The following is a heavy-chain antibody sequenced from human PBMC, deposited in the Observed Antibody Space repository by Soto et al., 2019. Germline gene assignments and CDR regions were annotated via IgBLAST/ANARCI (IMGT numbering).Heavy chain of an antibody. D-gene: IGHD3-10*01. J-gene: IGHJ6*02. CDR1: GYTFTSYG. CDR3: ARDRGHLWLNYYYYGMDV. V-gene: IGHV1-18*01. Sequence: ASVKVSCKASGYTFTSYGISWVRQAPGQGLEWMGRISAYNGNTNYAQKLQGRVTMTTDTSTSTAYMELRSLRSDDAAVYYCARDRGHLWLNYYYYGMDVWGQGTTVTVSS. CDR2: ISAYNGNT.